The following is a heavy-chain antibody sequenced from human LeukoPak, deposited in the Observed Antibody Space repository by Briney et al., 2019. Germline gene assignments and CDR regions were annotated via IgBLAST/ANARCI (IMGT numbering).Heavy chain of an antibody. Sequence: PSETLSLTCTVSGGSISSGSYYCSWIRQPAGKGLEWIGRIYTSGSTNYNPSLKSRVTISVDTSKNQFSLKLSSVTAADTAVYYCARALSGSYYYYYYMDVWGKGTTVTVSS. CDR2: IYTSGST. D-gene: IGHD1-26*01. CDR1: GGSISSGSYY. J-gene: IGHJ6*03. V-gene: IGHV4-61*02. CDR3: ARALSGSYYYYYYMDV.